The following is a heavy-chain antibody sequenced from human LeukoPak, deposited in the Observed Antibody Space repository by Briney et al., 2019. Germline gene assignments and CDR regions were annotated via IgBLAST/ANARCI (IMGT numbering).Heavy chain of an antibody. CDR1: GGSFSGYY. D-gene: IGHD3-10*01. J-gene: IGHJ4*02. Sequence: SETLSLTCAVYGGSFSGYYWSWIRQPPGKGLEWIGEINHSGSTNYNPSLKSRVTISVDTSKNQFSLKLSSVTAADTAVYYCARAGRGSKYYREKPPRTYYFDYWGQGTLVTVSS. V-gene: IGHV4-34*01. CDR2: INHSGST. CDR3: ARAGRGSKYYREKPPRTYYFDY.